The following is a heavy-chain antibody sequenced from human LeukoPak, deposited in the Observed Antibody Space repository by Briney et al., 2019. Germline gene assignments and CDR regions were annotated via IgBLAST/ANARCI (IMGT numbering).Heavy chain of an antibody. D-gene: IGHD3-22*01. CDR1: GYTFTSYD. CDR2: MNPNSGNT. V-gene: IGHV1-8*01. CDR3: ARGPVSGYYYFYYYGMDV. Sequence: GASVKVSCKASGYTFTSYDINWVRQATGQGLERMGWMNPNSGNTGYAQKFQGRVTMTRNTSISTAYMELSSLRSEDTAVYYCARGPVSGYYYFYYYGMDVWGQGTTVTVSS. J-gene: IGHJ6*02.